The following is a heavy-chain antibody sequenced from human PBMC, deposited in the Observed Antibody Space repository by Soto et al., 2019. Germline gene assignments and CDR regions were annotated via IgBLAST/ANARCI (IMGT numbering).Heavy chain of an antibody. J-gene: IGHJ4*02. D-gene: IGHD2-2*01. V-gene: IGHV3-66*01. CDR1: GFTGGSNY. CDR2: NYSGSST. CDR3: ARAGCRSSSCYELDY. Sequence: VQLVASVGGLIHPGGDQRLSCAASGFTGGSNYMIWVSQAPGMGLLWVSVNYSGSSTYYAVSVTGSFTISRVNSKTTMYLQLNRLRAEDTAVYYSARAGCRSSSCYELDYWRRGTLGTV.